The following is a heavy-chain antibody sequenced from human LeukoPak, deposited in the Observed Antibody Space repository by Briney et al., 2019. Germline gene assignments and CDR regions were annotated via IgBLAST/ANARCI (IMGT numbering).Heavy chain of an antibody. Sequence: GASVKVSCKASGYTFTSYGISWVRQAPGQGLEWMGWISAYNGNTNYAQKLQGRVTMTTDTSTSTAYMELRGLRSDDTAVYYCARANYYDSSGYPDYWGQGTLVTVSS. CDR2: ISAYNGNT. CDR3: ARANYYDSSGYPDY. D-gene: IGHD3-22*01. CDR1: GYTFTSYG. V-gene: IGHV1-18*01. J-gene: IGHJ4*02.